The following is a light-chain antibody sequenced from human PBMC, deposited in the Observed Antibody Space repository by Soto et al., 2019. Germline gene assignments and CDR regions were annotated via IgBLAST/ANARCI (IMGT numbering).Light chain of an antibody. V-gene: IGLV2-11*01. CDR3: CSYAGTYTRV. CDR2: DVN. J-gene: IGLJ1*01. Sequence: QSVLTQPPSVSGSPGQSVTISCTRTSSDVTNYKYVSWYQQHPGKAPKLMIYDVNKRPSGVPYRFSGSKSGNTASLTISGLQAEDEADYYCCSYAGTYTRVFGTGTKVTVL. CDR1: SSDVTNYKY.